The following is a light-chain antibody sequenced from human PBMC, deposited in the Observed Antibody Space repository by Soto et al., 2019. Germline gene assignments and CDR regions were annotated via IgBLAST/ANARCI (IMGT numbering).Light chain of an antibody. CDR2: STN. V-gene: IGLV8-61*01. CDR3: VLYMGSGIG. Sequence: QTVVTQEPSFSVSPGRTVTLTCGLSSGSVSTSYYPSWYQQTPGQAPRTLIYSTNTRSSGVPDRFSGSILGNKAALTITGAQADDESDYYCVLYMGSGIGFGGGTKVTVL. CDR1: SGSVSTSYY. J-gene: IGLJ2*01.